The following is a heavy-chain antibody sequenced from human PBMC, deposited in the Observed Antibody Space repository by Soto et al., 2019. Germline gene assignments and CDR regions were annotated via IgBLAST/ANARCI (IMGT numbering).Heavy chain of an antibody. CDR2: IVVNSGNT. Sequence: SVKVSCKASGFTFSHSAVQWVRQARGQRLEWIGWIVVNSGNTDFAQKFQERVTISRDMSTNTVYMELSSLRSGDTALYYCAANPRFTSGWYGPPTTYYYGMDVWGQGTTVTVSS. CDR3: AANPRFTSGWYGPPTTYYYGMDV. J-gene: IGHJ6*02. D-gene: IGHD6-19*01. V-gene: IGHV1-58*01. CDR1: GFTFSHSA.